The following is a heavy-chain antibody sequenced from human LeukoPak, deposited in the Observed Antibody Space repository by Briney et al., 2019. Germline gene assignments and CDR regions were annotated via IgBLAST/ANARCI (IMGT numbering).Heavy chain of an antibody. D-gene: IGHD3-3*01. CDR1: GYTFTSYD. Sequence: ASVKVSCKASGYTFTSYDVNWLRQAPGQGLEWMAWMNPNSGNTGVAQKFQGRITMTRDTSISTAYLELSSLRSEDTAVYYCARDRHYDFWSGYKHYYYYGMDVWGQGTTVTVSS. J-gene: IGHJ6*02. V-gene: IGHV1-8*01. CDR2: MNPNSGNT. CDR3: ARDRHYDFWSGYKHYYYYGMDV.